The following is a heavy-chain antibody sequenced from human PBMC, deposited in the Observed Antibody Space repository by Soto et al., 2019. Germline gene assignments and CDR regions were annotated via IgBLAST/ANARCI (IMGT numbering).Heavy chain of an antibody. CDR1: GFTFSSYG. Sequence: QVQLVESGGGVVQPGRSLRLSCAASGFTFSSYGMHWVSQAPGKGLEWVAVISYDGSNKYYADSVKGRFTISRDNSKNTLYLQMNSLRAEDTDVYYCAKDGSSGWYYYYYGMDVWGQGPTVTVSS. CDR2: ISYDGSNK. J-gene: IGHJ6*02. V-gene: IGHV3-30*18. D-gene: IGHD6-19*01. CDR3: AKDGSSGWYYYYYGMDV.